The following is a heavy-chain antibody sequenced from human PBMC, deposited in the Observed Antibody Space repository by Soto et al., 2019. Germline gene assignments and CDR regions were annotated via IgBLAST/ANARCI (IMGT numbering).Heavy chain of an antibody. CDR2: INSDGSST. J-gene: IGHJ6*02. Sequence: GVSLRLSCAASGFTFSRYCMHWVLQAPGKGLVWVSRINSDGSSTIYADSVKGRFTISRDNAKNTLYLQMNSLRAEDTAVYYCARAVRSGSYPYYYYGMDVWGQGT. CDR3: ARAVRSGSYPYYYYGMDV. CDR1: GFTFSRYC. D-gene: IGHD3-10*01. V-gene: IGHV3-74*01.